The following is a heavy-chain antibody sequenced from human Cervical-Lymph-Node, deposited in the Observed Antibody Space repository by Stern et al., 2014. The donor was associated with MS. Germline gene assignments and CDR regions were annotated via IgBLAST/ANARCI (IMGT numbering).Heavy chain of an antibody. CDR2: ISYDGNHK. V-gene: IGHV3-30*03. D-gene: IGHD2-8*01. Sequence: QLVQSGGAVVQPGRSLRLSCAASGFTFGSYCMHWVRQAPGKGLEWVTVISYDGNHKYYAASVKGRFTISRDNSKNTLHLQMNSVTPDDTAIYYCARDYEDTSMLFDHWGQGTLVTVSS. J-gene: IGHJ4*02. CDR1: GFTFGSYC. CDR3: ARDYEDTSMLFDH.